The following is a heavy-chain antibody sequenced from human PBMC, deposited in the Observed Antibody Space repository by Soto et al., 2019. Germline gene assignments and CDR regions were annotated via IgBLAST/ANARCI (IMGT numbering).Heavy chain of an antibody. J-gene: IGHJ6*02. CDR2: MDPNSGST. CDR1: GYTFTTYD. CDR3: ARERKFDFWRKGLDV. D-gene: IGHD3-3*01. Sequence: ASVKVSCKASGYTFTTYDINWVRQAPGQGLECLGWMDPNSGSTGYAQNFQGRITMTRNISRNTAHMELSSRQSEDTAVYYCARERKFDFWRKGLDVWGQGTTVTVSS. V-gene: IGHV1-8*01.